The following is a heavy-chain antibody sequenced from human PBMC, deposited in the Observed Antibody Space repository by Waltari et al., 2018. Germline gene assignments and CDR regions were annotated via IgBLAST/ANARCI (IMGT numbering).Heavy chain of an antibody. Sequence: QVPLQESGPGRVTPSETLSLTCTVSGVPIRSQLRGWIRQSPGKGLEWIGYIFYIGSINYNPSLKSRVTISVDTSKSQFSLRLTSVTAADTAVYYCARGERNGLDYWGQGTLVTVSS. CDR3: ARGERNGLDY. V-gene: IGHV4-59*11. CDR1: GVPIRSQL. J-gene: IGHJ4*02. CDR2: IFYIGSI. D-gene: IGHD1-26*01.